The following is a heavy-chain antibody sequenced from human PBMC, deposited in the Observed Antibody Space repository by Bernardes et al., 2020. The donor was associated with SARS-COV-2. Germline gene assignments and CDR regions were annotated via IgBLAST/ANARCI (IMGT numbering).Heavy chain of an antibody. CDR2: IKYDGSEK. J-gene: IGHJ4*02. D-gene: IGHD5-12*01. CDR3: ARDRGWLQFDS. CDR1: GFTFSNYW. V-gene: IGHV3-7*01. Sequence: GGSLRLSCAASGFTFSNYWMNWVRQAPGKGLECVANIKYDGSEKYYVDSVKGRFTISRDNAKNSLYLQMNSLRAEDTAVYYCARDRGWLQFDSWGQGTLVTVSS.